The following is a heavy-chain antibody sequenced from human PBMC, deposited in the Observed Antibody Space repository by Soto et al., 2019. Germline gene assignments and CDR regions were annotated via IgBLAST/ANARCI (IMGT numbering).Heavy chain of an antibody. J-gene: IGHJ6*01. D-gene: IGHD3-10*01. CDR3: ARSGSGSYYNAFSYYYVMDV. CDR2: IYYSGST. Sequence: SETLSLTCTVSGGSISSGGYYWSWIRQHPGKGLEWIGYIYYSGSTYYNPSLKSRVTISVDTSKNQFSLKLSSVTAADTAVYYCARSGSGSYYNAFSYYYVMDVWGHGTTVIFS. V-gene: IGHV4-31*03. CDR1: GGSISSGGYY.